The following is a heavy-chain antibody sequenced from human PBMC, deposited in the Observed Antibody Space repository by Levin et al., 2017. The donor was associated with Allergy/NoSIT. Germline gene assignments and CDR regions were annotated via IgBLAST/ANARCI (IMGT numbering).Heavy chain of an antibody. J-gene: IGHJ3*02. CDR3: AGHVAIAVRYDAFDI. Sequence: ASVKVSCKGSGYRFTSYWIGWVRQMPGKGLEWMGIIYPSDSDTRYSPSFQGQVTISADKSINTAYLQWNSLKASDTAMYYCAGHVAIAVRYDAFDIWGQGTMVTVSS. CDR2: IYPSDSDT. CDR1: GYRFTSYW. V-gene: IGHV5-51*01. D-gene: IGHD6-6*01.